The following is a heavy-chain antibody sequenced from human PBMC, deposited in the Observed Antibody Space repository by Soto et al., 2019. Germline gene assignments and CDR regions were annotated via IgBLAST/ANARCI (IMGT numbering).Heavy chain of an antibody. CDR3: ARGPTYYDILTGYSQAPDY. V-gene: IGHV1-3*01. D-gene: IGHD3-9*01. Sequence: ASVKVSCKASGYTFTSYAMHWVRQAPGQRLEWMGWINAGNGNTKYSQRFQGRVTITRDTSASTAYMELSSLRSEDTAVYYCARGPTYYDILTGYSQAPDYWGHGTLVTVSS. CDR1: GYTFTSYA. CDR2: INAGNGNT. J-gene: IGHJ4*01.